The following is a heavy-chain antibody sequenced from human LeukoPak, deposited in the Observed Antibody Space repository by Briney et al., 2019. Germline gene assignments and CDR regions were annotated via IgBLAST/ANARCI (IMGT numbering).Heavy chain of an antibody. D-gene: IGHD3-3*01. CDR3: ALLARTYYDFWSGPPHDAFDI. CDR1: GYTFTSYD. CDR2: MNPNSGNT. J-gene: IGHJ3*02. V-gene: IGHV1-8*03. Sequence: ASVKVSCKASGYTFTSYDINWVRQATGQGLEWMGWMNPNSGNTGYAQKFQGRVTITRNTSISTAYMELSSLRSEDTAVYYCALLARTYYDFWSGPPHDAFDIWGQGTMVTVSS.